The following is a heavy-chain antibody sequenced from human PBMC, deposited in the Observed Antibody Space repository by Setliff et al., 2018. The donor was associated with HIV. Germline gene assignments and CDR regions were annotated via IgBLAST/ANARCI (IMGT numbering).Heavy chain of an antibody. V-gene: IGHV4-31*02. CDR3: ARLRRSSGWSFDY. J-gene: IGHJ4*02. CDR2: FYYDGSE. CDR1: GGSIGLGGHY. Sequence: PSETLSLTCSVSGGSIGLGGHYWGWIRQRPGKGLEWIGYFYYDGSEFYTPSLKSRVSISRDTSKNQFSLRLTSVTAADSAVYYCARLRRSSGWSFDYWAQGTLVTVSS. D-gene: IGHD6-19*01.